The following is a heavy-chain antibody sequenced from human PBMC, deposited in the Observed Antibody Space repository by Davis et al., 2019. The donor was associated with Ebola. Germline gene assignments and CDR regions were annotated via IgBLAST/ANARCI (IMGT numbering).Heavy chain of an antibody. J-gene: IGHJ4*02. CDR1: GGSVSSGSYY. Sequence: PSETLSLTCTVSGGSVSSGSYYWSWIRQPPGKGLEWIGYIYYSGSTNYNPSLKSRVTISVDTSKNQFSLKLSSVTAADTAVYYCARGPGVGYWGQGTLVTVSS. CDR3: ARGPGVGY. V-gene: IGHV4-61*01. CDR2: IYYSGST.